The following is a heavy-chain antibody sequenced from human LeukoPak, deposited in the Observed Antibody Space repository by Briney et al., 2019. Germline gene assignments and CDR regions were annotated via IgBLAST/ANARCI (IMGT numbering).Heavy chain of an antibody. J-gene: IGHJ4*02. CDR1: GYTFTSYY. CDR3: AREVGYYGSGSNDY. CDR2: INPNAGTT. D-gene: IGHD3-10*01. V-gene: IGHV1-46*01. Sequence: ASVKVSCKASGYTFTSYYMHWVRQAPGQGLEWMGIINPNAGTTSYAQKFQGRVTVTRDTSTSTVYMELSSLRSDDTAVYYCAREVGYYGSGSNDYWGQGTLVTVSS.